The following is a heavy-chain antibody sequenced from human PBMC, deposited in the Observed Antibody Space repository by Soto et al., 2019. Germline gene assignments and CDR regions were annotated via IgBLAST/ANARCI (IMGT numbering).Heavy chain of an antibody. Sequence: GSLRLSCAASGFTFSSYAMSWVRQAPGKGLEWVSAISGSGGSTYYADSVKGRFTISRDNSKNTLYLQMNSLRAEDTAVYYCAKDNRLWFGELSLRWFDPWGQGTLVTVSS. V-gene: IGHV3-23*01. CDR3: AKDNRLWFGELSLRWFDP. CDR2: ISGSGGST. CDR1: GFTFSSYA. J-gene: IGHJ5*02. D-gene: IGHD3-10*01.